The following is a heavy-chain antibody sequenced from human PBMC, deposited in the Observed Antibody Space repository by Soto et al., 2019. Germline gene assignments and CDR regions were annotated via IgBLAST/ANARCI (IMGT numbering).Heavy chain of an antibody. CDR1: GGSISSYY. J-gene: IGHJ5*02. CDR2: IYTSGST. V-gene: IGHV4-4*07. D-gene: IGHD1-26*01. Sequence: QVQLQESGPGLVKPSETLSLTCTVSGGSISSYYWSWIRQPAGKGLEWIGRIYTSGSTNYNPSLKSRVTMSVDTSKNQFSLKLSSVTAADTAVYYCARGPSPWELLYDWFDPWGQGTLVTVSS. CDR3: ARGPSPWELLYDWFDP.